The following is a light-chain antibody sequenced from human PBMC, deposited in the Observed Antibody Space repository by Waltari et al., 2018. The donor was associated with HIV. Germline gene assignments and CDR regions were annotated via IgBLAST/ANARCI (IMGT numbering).Light chain of an antibody. Sequence: PGERATLSCRASQNVGSFLAWYQHKPGQAPRLLIYDASKRASGIPDRFSGTGSGTDYTLTISNLEPEDFATYYCQQSYSTPLAFGQGTKVEIK. J-gene: IGKJ1*01. CDR1: QNVGSF. CDR2: DAS. CDR3: QQSYSTPLA. V-gene: IGKV3-11*01.